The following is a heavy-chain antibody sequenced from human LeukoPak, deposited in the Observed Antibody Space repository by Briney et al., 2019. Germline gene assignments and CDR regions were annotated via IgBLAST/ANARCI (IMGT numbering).Heavy chain of an antibody. Sequence: GGSLRPSCAASGFTFSSYAMSWVRQAPGKGLEWVSAISGSGGSTYYADSVKGRFTISRDNSKNTLYLQMNSLRAEDTAVYYCATYGSGSYSSYETDYWGQGTLVTVSS. J-gene: IGHJ4*02. D-gene: IGHD3-10*01. CDR1: GFTFSSYA. V-gene: IGHV3-23*01. CDR3: ATYGSGSYSSYETDY. CDR2: ISGSGGST.